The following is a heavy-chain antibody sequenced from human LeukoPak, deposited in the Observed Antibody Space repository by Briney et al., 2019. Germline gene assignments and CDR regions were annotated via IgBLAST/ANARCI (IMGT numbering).Heavy chain of an antibody. CDR3: ARAAYTGSPTSFDY. J-gene: IGHJ4*02. CDR1: GFTFSTSW. V-gene: IGHV3-7*04. CDR2: IKQDGSEK. D-gene: IGHD1-26*01. Sequence: GGSLRLSCAASGFTFSTSWMSWVRQAPGKGLEWVATIKQDGSEKYYVDSVKGRFTISRDNAKISLYLQMNSLRAEDTAVYYCARAAYTGSPTSFDYWGQGTLVTVSS.